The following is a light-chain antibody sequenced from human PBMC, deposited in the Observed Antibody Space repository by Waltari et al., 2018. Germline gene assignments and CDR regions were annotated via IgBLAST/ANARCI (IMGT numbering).Light chain of an antibody. CDR3: QQYHTIPLN. J-gene: IGKJ4*01. V-gene: IGKV1-NL1*01. CDR2: AAS. Sequence: DIQLTQSPSPLSPSVGARVTITCRASQGISNSLVWYQQKPGKAPKLLLHAASRLESGVPSRFSGSGSGTDYTLTISSLQAEDSASYYCQQYHTIPLNFGGGTKVEIK. CDR1: QGISNS.